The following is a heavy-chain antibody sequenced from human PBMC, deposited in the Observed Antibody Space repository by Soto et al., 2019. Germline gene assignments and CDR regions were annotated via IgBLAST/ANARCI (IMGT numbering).Heavy chain of an antibody. D-gene: IGHD2-2*02. V-gene: IGHV4-30-2*01. J-gene: IGHJ5*02. CDR1: GGSISGGGYS. CDR2: IYHSGST. Sequence: PSETLSLTCAVYGGSISGGGYSWSWLRQPPGKGLEWIGYIYHSGSTYYNRSLKSRDTISVDRFKTHLSLKLSYVTSADTAVYYWSRCMLGVPAAIPVGNWFDPWGQGTLVTVSS. CDR3: SRCMLGVPAAIPVGNWFDP.